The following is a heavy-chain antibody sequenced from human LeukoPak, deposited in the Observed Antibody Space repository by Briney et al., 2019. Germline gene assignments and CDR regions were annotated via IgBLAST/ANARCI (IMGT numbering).Heavy chain of an antibody. CDR2: FDPEDGET. Sequence: ASVKVSCKVSGYTLTELSMHWVRQAPGKGLEWMGGFDPEDGETIYAQKFQGRVTMTRNTSISTAYMELSSLRSEDTAVYYCARAAGLGYCSGGSCYSRWFDPWGQGTLVTVSS. J-gene: IGHJ5*02. CDR1: GYTLTELS. D-gene: IGHD2-15*01. V-gene: IGHV1-24*01. CDR3: ARAAGLGYCSGGSCYSRWFDP.